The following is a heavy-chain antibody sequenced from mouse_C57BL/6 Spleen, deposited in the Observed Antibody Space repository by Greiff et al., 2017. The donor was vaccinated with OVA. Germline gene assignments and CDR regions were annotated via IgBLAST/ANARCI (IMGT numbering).Heavy chain of an antibody. CDR3: ARTLNYYGSSLDY. Sequence: QVQLQQPGAELVRPGSSVKLSCKASGYTFTSYWMDWVKQRPGQGLEWIGNIYPSDSETHYNQKFKDKATLTVDKSSSTAYMQLSSLTSEDSAVYYCARTLNYYGSSLDYWGQGTTLTVSS. CDR1: GYTFTSYW. CDR2: IYPSDSET. D-gene: IGHD1-1*01. V-gene: IGHV1-61*01. J-gene: IGHJ2*01.